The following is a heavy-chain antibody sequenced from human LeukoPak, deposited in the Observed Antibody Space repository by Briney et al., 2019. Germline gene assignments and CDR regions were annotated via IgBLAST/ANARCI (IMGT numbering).Heavy chain of an antibody. D-gene: IGHD3-10*01. V-gene: IGHV1-2*02. CDR2: INPNSGGT. CDR3: ARGRYYGSGSYFDY. Sequence: ASVKVSCKASGYTFTGCYMHWVRQAPGQGLEWMGWINPNSGGTNYAQKFQGRVTMTRDTSISTAYMELSRLRSDDTAVYYCARGRYYGSGSYFDYWGQGTLVTVSS. J-gene: IGHJ4*02. CDR1: GYTFTGCY.